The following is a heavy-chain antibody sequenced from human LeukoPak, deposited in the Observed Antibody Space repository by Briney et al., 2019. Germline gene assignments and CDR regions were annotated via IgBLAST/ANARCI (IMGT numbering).Heavy chain of an antibody. CDR3: ARGRHYYDSSGYYAGGPRGVYGMDV. V-gene: IGHV1-69*04. CDR2: IIPILGIA. Sequence: PRASVKVSCKASGGTFSSYAISWVRQAPGQGLEWMGRIIPILGIANYAQKFQGRVTITADKSTSTAYMELSSLRSEDTAVYYCARGRHYYDSSGYYAGGPRGVYGMDVWGQGTTVTVSS. J-gene: IGHJ6*02. D-gene: IGHD3-22*01. CDR1: GGTFSSYA.